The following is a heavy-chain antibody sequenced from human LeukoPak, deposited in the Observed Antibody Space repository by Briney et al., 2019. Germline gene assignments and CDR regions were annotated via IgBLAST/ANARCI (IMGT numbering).Heavy chain of an antibody. V-gene: IGHV3-48*01. J-gene: IGHJ4*02. CDR1: GFTFSSYS. CDR3: ARAVGYRSSSICYRFDY. Sequence: GGSLRLSCAASGFTFSSYSMIWVRQAPGKGLEWVSYISSSSSTIYYADSVKGRFTISRDNAKNSLYLQMNSLRAEDTAVYYCARAVGYRSSSICYRFDYWGQGTLVTVSS. D-gene: IGHD2-2*01. CDR2: ISSSSSTI.